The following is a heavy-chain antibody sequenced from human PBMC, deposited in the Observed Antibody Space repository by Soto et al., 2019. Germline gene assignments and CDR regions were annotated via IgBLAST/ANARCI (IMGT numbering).Heavy chain of an antibody. Sequence: ASVKVSCKVSGYTLTELSMHWVRQAPGKGLEWMGGFDPEDGETIYAQKFQGRVTMTEDTSTDTAYMELSSLRSEDTAVYYCATDRGYCSGGSCYFWFDPWGQGTLVTAPQ. J-gene: IGHJ5*02. CDR1: GYTLTELS. V-gene: IGHV1-24*01. D-gene: IGHD2-15*01. CDR3: ATDRGYCSGGSCYFWFDP. CDR2: FDPEDGET.